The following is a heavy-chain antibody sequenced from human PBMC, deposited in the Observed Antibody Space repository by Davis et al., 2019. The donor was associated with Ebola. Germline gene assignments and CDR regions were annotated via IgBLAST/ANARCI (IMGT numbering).Heavy chain of an antibody. CDR1: GGSISSGGYY. CDR3: ARVRPHYDSSGYYYIVGDY. Sequence: SETLSLTCTVSGGSISSGGYYWSWIRQHPGKGLEWIGYIYYSGSTYYNPSLKSRVTISVDTSKNQFSLKLSSVTAADTAVYYCARVRPHYDSSGYYYIVGDYWGQGTLVTVSS. V-gene: IGHV4-31*03. CDR2: IYYSGST. J-gene: IGHJ4*02. D-gene: IGHD3-22*01.